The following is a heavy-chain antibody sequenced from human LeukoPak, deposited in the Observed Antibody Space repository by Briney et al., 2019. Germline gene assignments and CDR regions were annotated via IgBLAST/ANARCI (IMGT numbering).Heavy chain of an antibody. Sequence: SETLSLTCTVSGGSISSSSYYWGWIRQPPGKGLEWIGSIYYSGSTYYNPSLKSRVTISVDTSKNQFSLKLSSVTAADTAVYYCARVEVLDAFDIWGQGTMVTVSS. J-gene: IGHJ3*02. CDR3: ARVEVLDAFDI. V-gene: IGHV4-39*07. CDR1: GGSISSSSYY. CDR2: IYYSGST.